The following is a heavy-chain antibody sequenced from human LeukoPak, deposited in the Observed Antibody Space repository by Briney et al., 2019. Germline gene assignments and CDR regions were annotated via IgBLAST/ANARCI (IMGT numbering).Heavy chain of an antibody. V-gene: IGHV3-7*03. CDR1: GFTLSSYW. CDR2: IKEDGSEK. J-gene: IGHJ3*02. D-gene: IGHD3-10*01. CDR3: ARDWVAGVPFDAFDI. Sequence: GGSLRLSCAASGFTLSSYWMSWVRQAPGKGLEWVANIKEDGSEKYYVDSVKGRFTISRDNAQSSVYLHTNSLTAEDTALYYCARDWVAGVPFDAFDIWGQGTMVSVSS.